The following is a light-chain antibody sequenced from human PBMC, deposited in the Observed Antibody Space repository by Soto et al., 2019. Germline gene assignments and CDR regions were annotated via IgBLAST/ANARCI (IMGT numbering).Light chain of an antibody. V-gene: IGLV2-14*01. Sequence: QSALTQPASVSGSPGQSITISCTGTSSDVGGYNYVSWYQQHPGKAPKLMIYDVSNRPSGVSARFSGSKSANTASLTISGLQSEDEADYYCSSYTSSGIYVFGTGTKLTVL. CDR2: DVS. CDR3: SSYTSSGIYV. CDR1: SSDVGGYNY. J-gene: IGLJ1*01.